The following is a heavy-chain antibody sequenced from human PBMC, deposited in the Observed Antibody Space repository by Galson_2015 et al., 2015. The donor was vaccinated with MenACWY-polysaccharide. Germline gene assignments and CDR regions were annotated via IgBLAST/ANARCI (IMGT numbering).Heavy chain of an antibody. V-gene: IGHV1-8*01. D-gene: IGHD6-19*01. CDR1: GYTFSSYD. J-gene: IGHJ4*03. CDR2: MNPNSGNT. CDR3: ARGRRDTAVAAPAAVLLDY. Sequence: SVKVSCKASGYTFSSYDINWVRQAPGQRLEWMGWMNPNSGNTGYAQKFQGRVTMTRNTSISTAYMELSSLTSEDTAVYYCARGRRDTAVAAPAAVLLDYWGHGILVTVSS.